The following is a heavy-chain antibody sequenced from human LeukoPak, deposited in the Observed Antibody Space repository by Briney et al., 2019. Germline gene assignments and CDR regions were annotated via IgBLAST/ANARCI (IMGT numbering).Heavy chain of an antibody. CDR2: IIPIFGTA. CDR1: RGTFSSYA. Sequence: EASVKVSCKASRGTFSSYAISWVRQAPGQGLEWMGGIIPIFGTANYAQKFQGRVTITTDESTSTAYMELSSLRSEDTAVYYCARPNTYYYDSSGYLDYWGQGTLVTVSS. D-gene: IGHD3-22*01. CDR3: ARPNTYYYDSSGYLDY. V-gene: IGHV1-69*05. J-gene: IGHJ4*02.